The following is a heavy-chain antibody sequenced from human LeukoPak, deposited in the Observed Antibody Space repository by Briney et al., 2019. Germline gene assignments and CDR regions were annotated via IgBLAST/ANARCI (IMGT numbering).Heavy chain of an antibody. CDR3: AKRKTDGAFDI. Sequence: QTGGSLRLSCAASGFAFRNYWMHWVRQGPGKGLLWVSRINRDGRATSYADSVKGRFTISRDNAKNSLFLQMGGLRLDDTAVYYCAKRKTDGAFDIWGQGTKVTVSS. CDR1: GFAFRNYW. D-gene: IGHD1-1*01. CDR2: INRDGRAT. J-gene: IGHJ3*02. V-gene: IGHV3-74*01.